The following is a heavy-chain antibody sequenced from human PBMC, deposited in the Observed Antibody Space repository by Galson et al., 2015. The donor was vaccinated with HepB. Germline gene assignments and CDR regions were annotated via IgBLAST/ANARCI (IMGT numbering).Heavy chain of an antibody. D-gene: IGHD6-13*01. CDR2: INPNSGDT. CDR3: AGTSSSSSIFDY. V-gene: IGHV1-2*06. CDR1: GYTFTVYY. J-gene: IGHJ4*02. Sequence: SVKVSCKASGYTFTVYYLHWVRQAPGQGLEWLGRINPNSGDTNYAQRFQGRFTMTRDTSISTAYMDLSSLGSDDTAIYYCAGTSSSSSIFDYWGQGTLVTVSS.